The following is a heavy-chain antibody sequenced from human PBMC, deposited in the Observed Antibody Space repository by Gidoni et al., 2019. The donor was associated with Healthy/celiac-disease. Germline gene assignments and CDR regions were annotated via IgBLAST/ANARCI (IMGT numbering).Heavy chain of an antibody. Sequence: QMQLVQSGPEVKKPGTSVKVSCKASGFTFTSSAMQWGRQARGQRLEWIGWIVVGSGNTNYAQKFQERVTITRDMSTSTAYMELSSLRSEDTAVYYCAAADYYYDSSGSSYFDYWGQGTLVTVSS. CDR3: AAADYYYDSSGSSYFDY. D-gene: IGHD3-22*01. CDR1: GFTFTSSA. J-gene: IGHJ4*02. CDR2: IVVGSGNT. V-gene: IGHV1-58*02.